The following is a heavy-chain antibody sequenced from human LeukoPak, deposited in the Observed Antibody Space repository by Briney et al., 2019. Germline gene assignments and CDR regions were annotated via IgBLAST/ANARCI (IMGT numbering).Heavy chain of an antibody. CDR3: ARDRFDDSSGYYYHYFYYKDV. J-gene: IGHJ6*03. Sequence: SETLSLTCTVSGGSILSSSCYWGWIRQPPGKGLEWIGSIYYSGNPDYNPSLKSPVTISVETSKNQRSLNRSSVTAADTAVYYCARDRFDDSSGYYYHYFYYKDVWGKGTTVTVSS. D-gene: IGHD3-22*01. CDR1: GGSILSSSCY. V-gene: IGHV4-39*07. CDR2: IYYSGNP.